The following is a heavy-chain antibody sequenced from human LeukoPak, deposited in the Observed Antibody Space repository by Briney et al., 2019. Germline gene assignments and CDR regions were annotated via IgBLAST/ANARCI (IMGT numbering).Heavy chain of an antibody. Sequence: PGGSLRLSCAASGFTFSSHSMNWVRQAPGKGLEWVSCISSRSTYIYYADSVKGRFTISRDDAKNSLYLQMNSLRAEDTALYYCARVSVTEWNFDLWGRGTLITVSS. V-gene: IGHV3-21*01. CDR1: GFTFSSHS. D-gene: IGHD4-17*01. CDR3: ARVSVTEWNFDL. J-gene: IGHJ2*01. CDR2: ISSRSTYI.